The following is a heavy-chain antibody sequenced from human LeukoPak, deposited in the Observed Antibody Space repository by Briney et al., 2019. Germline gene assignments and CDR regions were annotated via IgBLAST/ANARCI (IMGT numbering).Heavy chain of an antibody. D-gene: IGHD6-19*01. CDR2: INPNSGGT. Sequence: ASVKVSCKASGYTFTGYYMHWVRQAPGQGLEWMGWINPNSGGTNYAQKFQGRVTMTRDTSISTAYMELSRLRSDDTAVYYCARMQWPNVYYYGMDVWGQGTTVTVSS. J-gene: IGHJ6*02. V-gene: IGHV1-2*02. CDR1: GYTFTGYY. CDR3: ARMQWPNVYYYGMDV.